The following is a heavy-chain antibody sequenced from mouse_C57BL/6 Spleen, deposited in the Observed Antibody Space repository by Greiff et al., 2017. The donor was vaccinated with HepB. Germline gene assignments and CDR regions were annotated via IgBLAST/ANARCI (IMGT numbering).Heavy chain of an antibody. CDR2: IDPSDSYT. CDR3: ARRNYYGSSWGFAY. D-gene: IGHD1-1*01. V-gene: IGHV1-50*01. J-gene: IGHJ3*01. Sequence: QVQLQQPGAELVKPGASVKLSCKASGYTFTSYWMQWVKQRPGQGLEWIGEIDPSDSYTNYNQKFKGKATLTVDTSSSTAYMQLSSLTSEDSAVYYCARRNYYGSSWGFAYWGQGTLVTVSA. CDR1: GYTFTSYW.